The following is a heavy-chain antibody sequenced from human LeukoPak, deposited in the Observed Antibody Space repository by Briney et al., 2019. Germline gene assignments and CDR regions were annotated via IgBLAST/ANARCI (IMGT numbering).Heavy chain of an antibody. V-gene: IGHV4-59*02. CDR3: ARIHRYCSGGACYVLDN. CDR2: VYYSGST. J-gene: IGHJ4*02. D-gene: IGHD2-15*01. CDR1: GGSVSGYY. Sequence: SETLSLTCVVSGGSVSGYYWGWIRQPPGRGLEWIGYVYYSGSTNYNPSFKSRITISVDTSRNQSSLQLSSVTAADTAVYYCARIHRYCSGGACYVLDNWGQGTLVAVSS.